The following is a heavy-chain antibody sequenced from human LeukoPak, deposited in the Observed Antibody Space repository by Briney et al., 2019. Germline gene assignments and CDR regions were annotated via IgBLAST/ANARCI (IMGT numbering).Heavy chain of an antibody. CDR2: IIPILGIA. CDR1: GGTFSSYA. V-gene: IGHV1-69*04. J-gene: IGHJ4*02. CDR3: ARVMAATTDDY. D-gene: IGHD2-15*01. Sequence: SVKVSCKASGGTFSSYAISWVRQAPGQGLGWMGRIIPILGIANYAQKFQGRVTITADKSTSTAYMELSSLRSEDTAVYYCARVMAATTDDYWGQGTLATVSS.